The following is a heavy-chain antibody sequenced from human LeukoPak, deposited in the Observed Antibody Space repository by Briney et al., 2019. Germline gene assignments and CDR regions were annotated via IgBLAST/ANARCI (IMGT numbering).Heavy chain of an antibody. D-gene: IGHD3-16*02. CDR3: ARVDYVWGSYRYTSNFDY. V-gene: IGHV4-34*01. Sequence: SETLSLTCAVYGGSFSGYYWSWIRQPPGKGLEWIGEINHSGSTNYNPSLKSRVTISVDTSKNQFSLKLSSVTAADTAVYYCARVDYVWGSYRYTSNFDYWGQGNLVTVSS. J-gene: IGHJ4*02. CDR2: INHSGST. CDR1: GGSFSGYY.